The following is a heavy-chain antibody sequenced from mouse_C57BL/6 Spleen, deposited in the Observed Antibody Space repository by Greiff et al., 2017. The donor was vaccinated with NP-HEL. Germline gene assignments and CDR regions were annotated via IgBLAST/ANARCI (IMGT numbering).Heavy chain of an antibody. CDR1: GFTFSDYG. D-gene: IGHD1-1*01. V-gene: IGHV5-17*01. J-gene: IGHJ3*01. CDR2: ISSGSSTI. Sequence: EVQLVESGGGLVKPGGSLKLSCAASGFTFSDYGMHWVRQAPEKGLEWVAYISSGSSTIYYADTVKGRFTISRDNAKNTLFLQMTSLRSEDTAMYYCARSWCYYAWFAYWGQGTLVTVSA. CDR3: ARSWCYYAWFAY.